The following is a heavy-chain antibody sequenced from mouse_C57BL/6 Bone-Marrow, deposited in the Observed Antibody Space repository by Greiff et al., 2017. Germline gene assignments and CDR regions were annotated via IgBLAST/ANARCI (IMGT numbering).Heavy chain of an antibody. CDR3: ARLSLLKDY. Sequence: DVKLVESGPELVKPGDSVKISCKASGYSFTGYFMNWVMQSHGKSLEWIGRINPYNGDTFYNQKFKGKATLTVDKSSSTAHMELRSLTSEDSAVYYCARLSLLKDYWGQGTSVTVSS. V-gene: IGHV1-20*01. J-gene: IGHJ4*01. CDR2: INPYNGDT. CDR1: GYSFTGYF. D-gene: IGHD2-10*01.